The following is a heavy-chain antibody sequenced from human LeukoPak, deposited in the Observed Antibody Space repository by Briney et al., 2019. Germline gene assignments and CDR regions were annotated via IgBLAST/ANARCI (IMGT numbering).Heavy chain of an antibody. CDR3: AKDRLGAMMYFDF. J-gene: IGHJ4*02. CDR2: ISGSGGST. CDR1: GFTFSTYG. V-gene: IGHV3-23*01. Sequence: PGGSLRLSCGASGFTFSTYGMSWVRQAPGKGLEWVSAISGSGGSTYYADSVKGRVTISRDNSKNTLNLQVNSLRVEDTAVYYCAKDRLGAMMYFDFWGQGTLVTVSS. D-gene: IGHD1-26*01.